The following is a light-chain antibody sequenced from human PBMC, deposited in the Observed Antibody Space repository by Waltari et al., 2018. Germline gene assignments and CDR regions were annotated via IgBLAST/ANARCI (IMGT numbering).Light chain of an antibody. Sequence: EIVLTQSPATLSLSPGARATPSCRASQSVTNYLAWYQQKPGQAPRLLIYDASNRATGIPARFSGSGSGTDFTLTISSLEPEDFAVYYCQERSNWVFTFGPGTKVDI. V-gene: IGKV3-11*01. CDR1: QSVTNY. CDR2: DAS. J-gene: IGKJ3*01. CDR3: QERSNWVFT.